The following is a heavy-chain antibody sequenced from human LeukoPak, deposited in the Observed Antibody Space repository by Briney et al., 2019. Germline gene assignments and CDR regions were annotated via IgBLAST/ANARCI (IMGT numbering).Heavy chain of an antibody. CDR1: GFAFSVYE. Sequence: GGSLRLSCAASGFAFSVYEMYWVRQAPGKGLEWVSYISSSGGTRYYADSVKGRFTISRDNAKNSLYLQMNSLRAEDTAVYYCTTLTVASSFDYWGQGTLVTVSS. D-gene: IGHD6-19*01. CDR2: ISSSGGTR. CDR3: TTLTVASSFDY. V-gene: IGHV3-48*03. J-gene: IGHJ4*02.